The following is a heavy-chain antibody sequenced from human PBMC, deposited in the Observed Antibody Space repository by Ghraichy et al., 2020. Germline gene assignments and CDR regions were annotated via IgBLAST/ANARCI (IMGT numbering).Heavy chain of an antibody. Sequence: SETLSLTCAVSGGSISSSNWWSWVRQPPGKGLEWIGEIYHSGSTNYNPSLKSRVTISVDKSKNQFSLKLSSVTAADTAVYYCAREYSSGWSKYYFDYWGQGTLVTVSS. CDR1: GGSISSSNW. D-gene: IGHD6-19*01. CDR3: AREYSSGWSKYYFDY. J-gene: IGHJ4*02. V-gene: IGHV4-4*02. CDR2: IYHSGST.